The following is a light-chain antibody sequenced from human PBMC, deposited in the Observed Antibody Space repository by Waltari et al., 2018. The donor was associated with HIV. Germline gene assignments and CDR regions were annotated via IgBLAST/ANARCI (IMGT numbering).Light chain of an antibody. Sequence: QSVLTQPPSASGTPGQRVTISCSGGSSYIGRHNVDWYQQVPGTAPKLLIYRNNQRPSGIPDRFSGSKSGTSASLAVSGLQSEDEADYYCAAWDDSLSSWVFGGGTKLTVL. CDR1: SSYIGRHN. V-gene: IGLV1-44*01. CDR3: AAWDDSLSSWV. J-gene: IGLJ3*02. CDR2: RNN.